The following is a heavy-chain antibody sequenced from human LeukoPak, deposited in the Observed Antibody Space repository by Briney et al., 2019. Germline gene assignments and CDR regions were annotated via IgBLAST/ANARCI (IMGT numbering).Heavy chain of an antibody. CDR2: VAVLGGAT. Sequence: PGGSLRLSCAASGFTFSSSDMGWVRQAPGEGLEVLSVVAVLGGATYYVDSVKGRFTISRDNSKNTVFLQMNNLRVEDTAVYFCAKGHGESWGQGTLVTVSS. J-gene: IGHJ4*02. CDR3: AKGHGES. CDR1: GFTFSSSD. D-gene: IGHD3-10*01. V-gene: IGHV3-23*01.